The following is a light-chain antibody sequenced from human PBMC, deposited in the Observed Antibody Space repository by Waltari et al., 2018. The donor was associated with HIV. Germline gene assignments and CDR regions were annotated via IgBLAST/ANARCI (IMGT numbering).Light chain of an antibody. J-gene: IGKJ2*01. CDR3: HQYAGLPRT. CDR2: GAS. V-gene: IGKV3-20*01. Sequence: EIVLTQSPGTLSLSPGERATLSCRASQSVTGSHLAWYQQRPGQPPRLLVYGASSRATGIPDRFSGSGSGADFTLTITRLEPEDFAVYDCHQYAGLPRTFGQGTKLEIK. CDR1: QSVTGSH.